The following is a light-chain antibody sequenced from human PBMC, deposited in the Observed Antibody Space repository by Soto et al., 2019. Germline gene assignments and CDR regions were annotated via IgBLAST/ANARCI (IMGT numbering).Light chain of an antibody. CDR3: QSYDTSLSAYV. V-gene: IGLV1-40*01. Sequence: QYVLAQPPSVSGAPGQKVTISCTWSSSNIGAGYDLHWYQQLPGTAPKLLLYGNINRPSGVPDRFSGSKSGTSASLAITGLQAEDEADYYCQSYDTSLSAYVFGTGTKVTVL. CDR2: GNI. CDR1: SSNIGAGYD. J-gene: IGLJ1*01.